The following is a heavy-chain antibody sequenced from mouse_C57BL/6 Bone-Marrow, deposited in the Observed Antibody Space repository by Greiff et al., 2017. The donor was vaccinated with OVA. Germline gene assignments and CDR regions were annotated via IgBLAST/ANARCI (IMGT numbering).Heavy chain of an antibody. CDR2: IYPGGGYT. V-gene: IGHV1-63*01. D-gene: IGHD2-4*01. Sequence: VQLQQSGAELVRPGTSVKMSCKASGFTFTNYWIGWAKQRPGHGLEWIGDIYPGGGYTNYNEKFQGKATLTADKSSSTAYIQFSSLTSEDSAIYYCALYYDYFSWLAYWGQGTLVTVSA. CDR1: GFTFTNYW. J-gene: IGHJ3*01. CDR3: ALYYDYFSWLAY.